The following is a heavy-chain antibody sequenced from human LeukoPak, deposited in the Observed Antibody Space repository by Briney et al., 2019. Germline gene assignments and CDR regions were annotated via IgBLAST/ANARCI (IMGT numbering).Heavy chain of an antibody. V-gene: IGHV4-59*01. J-gene: IGHJ4*02. CDR2: IYYSGST. CDR1: GGSISSYY. CDR3: AREWDSQSFDY. D-gene: IGHD1-26*01. Sequence: SETLSLTCTVSGGSISSYYWSWIRQPPGKGLEWIGYIYYSGSTNYNPSLKSRVTISVDTSKNQFSLKLSSVTAADTAVYYCAREWDSQSFDYWGQGTLVTVSS.